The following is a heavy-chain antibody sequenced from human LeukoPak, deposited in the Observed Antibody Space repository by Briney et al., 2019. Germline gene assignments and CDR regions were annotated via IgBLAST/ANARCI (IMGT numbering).Heavy chain of an antibody. CDR1: GGSISSYY. Sequence: PSETLSLTCTVSGGSISSYYWSWIRQSPGKGLEWIGYIYYSGSTNYNPSLKSRVTISVDTSKNQFSLKLSSVTAADTAVYYCARDGYDFWSGYFDYWGQGTLVTVSS. J-gene: IGHJ4*02. D-gene: IGHD3-3*01. CDR2: IYYSGST. V-gene: IGHV4-59*01. CDR3: ARDGYDFWSGYFDY.